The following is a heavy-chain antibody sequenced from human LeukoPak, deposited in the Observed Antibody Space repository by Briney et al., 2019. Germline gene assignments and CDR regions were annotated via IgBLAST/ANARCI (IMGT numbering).Heavy chain of an antibody. CDR1: GYTFTTSG. Sequence: ASVKVSCQSSGYTFTTSGISWVRQAPGQGLEWMGWISAYNGNTNYAQKLQGRVTMTTDTSTSTAYMELRSLRSDDTAVYYCARDLNRIDYWGQGTLVTVSS. CDR2: ISAYNGNT. V-gene: IGHV1-18*01. J-gene: IGHJ4*02. CDR3: ARDLNRIDY.